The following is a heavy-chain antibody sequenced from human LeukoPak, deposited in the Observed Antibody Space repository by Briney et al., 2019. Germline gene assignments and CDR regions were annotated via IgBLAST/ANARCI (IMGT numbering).Heavy chain of an antibody. CDR1: GYSFTSYW. CDR3: ARQWASSGWIFDY. CDR2: IYPGDSDT. J-gene: IGHJ4*02. Sequence: GESLKISCKGSGYSFTSYWIGWVRQMPGKGMEWMGIIYPGDSDTRYSPSFQGQVTISADKSISTAYLQWSSLKASDTAMYYCARQWASSGWIFDYWGQGTLVTVSS. D-gene: IGHD6-19*01. V-gene: IGHV5-51*01.